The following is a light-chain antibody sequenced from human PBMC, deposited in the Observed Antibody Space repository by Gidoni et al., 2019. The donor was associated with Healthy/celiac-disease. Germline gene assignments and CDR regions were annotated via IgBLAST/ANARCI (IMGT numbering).Light chain of an antibody. Sequence: QSALTQPRSVSGSPGQSVTISCTGTSGDVGGYSFVSWYQQRPGLAPKLILFDVNTRPSGAPDRFSGSKSGNTASLTISGLQTDDEADYYCCSYAGSSTFVVFGGGTKLTVL. J-gene: IGLJ2*01. CDR1: SGDVGGYSF. CDR3: CSYAGSSTFVV. V-gene: IGLV2-11*01. CDR2: DVN.